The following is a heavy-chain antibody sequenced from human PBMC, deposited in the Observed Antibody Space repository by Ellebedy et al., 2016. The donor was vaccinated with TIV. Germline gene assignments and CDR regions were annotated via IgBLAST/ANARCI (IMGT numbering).Heavy chain of an antibody. D-gene: IGHD5-24*01. Sequence: GESLKISCAASGFTFSSYGMHWVRQAPGKGLEWVAVIWYDGSNKYYADSVKGRFTISRDNSKNTLYLQMGSLRAEDMAVYYCARVKDGYNSGAFDIWGQGTMVTVSS. V-gene: IGHV3-30*19. CDR1: GFTFSSYG. CDR3: ARVKDGYNSGAFDI. CDR2: IWYDGSNK. J-gene: IGHJ3*02.